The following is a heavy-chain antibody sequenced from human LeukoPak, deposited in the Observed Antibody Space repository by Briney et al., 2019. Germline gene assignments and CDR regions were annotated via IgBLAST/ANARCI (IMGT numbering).Heavy chain of an antibody. D-gene: IGHD1-1*01. CDR2: TYYSSKWYN. V-gene: IGHV6-1*01. J-gene: IGHJ3*01. CDR3: AREWNNAFDF. CDR1: GDSVSRNNIA. Sequence: SQTLSLTFAISGDSVSRNNIAWNWIRQSPSRGLEWLGRTYYSSKWYNDYAVSVKSRITIYPDTSKNQFSLHLNSVTPEDTAVFYCAREWNNAFDFWGQGTMVTVSS.